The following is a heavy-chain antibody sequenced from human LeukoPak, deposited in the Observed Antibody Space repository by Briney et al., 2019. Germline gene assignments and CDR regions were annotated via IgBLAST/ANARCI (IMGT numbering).Heavy chain of an antibody. J-gene: IGHJ4*02. D-gene: IGHD6-19*01. Sequence: SETLSLTCTVSGYSISSGYYWGWIRQPPGKGLEWIGNIFHSGDTQYNPSLQSRVTISVDTSKNQFSLKLSSVTAADTAVYYCARDRPVAVAGTPFDYWGQGTLVTVSS. CDR3: ARDRPVAVAGTPFDY. V-gene: IGHV4-38-2*02. CDR1: GYSISSGYY. CDR2: IFHSGDT.